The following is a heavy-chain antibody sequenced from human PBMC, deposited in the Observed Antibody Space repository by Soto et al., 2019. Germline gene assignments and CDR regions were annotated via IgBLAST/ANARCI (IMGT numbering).Heavy chain of an antibody. J-gene: IGHJ3*02. V-gene: IGHV4-38-2*02. CDR3: ARDSSSSGDFDI. Sequence: SETLSLTCAVSGYSISSGYYWGWIRQPPGKGLEWIGSIYHSGSTYYNPSLKSRVTISVDTSKNQFSLKLSSVTAADTAVYYCARDSSSSGDFDIWGPGTMVTVSS. CDR2: IYHSGST. D-gene: IGHD6-6*01. CDR1: GYSISSGYY.